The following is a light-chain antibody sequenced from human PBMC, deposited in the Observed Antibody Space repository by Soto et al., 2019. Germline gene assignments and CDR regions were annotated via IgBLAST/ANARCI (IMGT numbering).Light chain of an antibody. J-gene: IGKJ2*01. CDR3: QQYGSSPPYT. V-gene: IGKV3-20*01. Sequence: EIVLTQSPGTLSLSPGERATLSCRASQSVSNNYLAWYQQKPGQAPRLLIYAASSRATGIPDRFSGSGSGTDFTLTISRLEPEAFAVYYCQQYGSSPPYTFGQGTKLEIK. CDR1: QSVSNNY. CDR2: AAS.